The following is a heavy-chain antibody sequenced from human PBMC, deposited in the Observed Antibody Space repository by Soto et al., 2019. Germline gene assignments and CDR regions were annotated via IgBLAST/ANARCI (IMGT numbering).Heavy chain of an antibody. Sequence: PGGSLRLSCAASGFTFSSYAMSWVRQAPGKGLEWVSAISGSGGSTYYADSVKGRFTISRDNSKDTLYLQMNSLRAEDTAVYYCAKDPGRLDWFDPWGQGTLVTVSS. D-gene: IGHD2-21*01. CDR3: AKDPGRLDWFDP. CDR1: GFTFSSYA. CDR2: ISGSGGST. V-gene: IGHV3-23*01. J-gene: IGHJ5*02.